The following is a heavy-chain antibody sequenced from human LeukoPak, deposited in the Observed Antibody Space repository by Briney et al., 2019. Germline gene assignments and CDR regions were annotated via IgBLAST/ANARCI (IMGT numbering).Heavy chain of an antibody. D-gene: IGHD6-13*01. Sequence: PGGSLRLSCAASGFTFSSYWMSWVRQAPGKGLGWVANIKQDGSEKYYVDSVKGRFTISRDNAKNSLYLQMNSLRAEDTAVYYCARGKYSSSWYRYFDYWGQGTLVTVSS. J-gene: IGHJ4*02. CDR1: GFTFSSYW. CDR2: IKQDGSEK. CDR3: ARGKYSSSWYRYFDY. V-gene: IGHV3-7*01.